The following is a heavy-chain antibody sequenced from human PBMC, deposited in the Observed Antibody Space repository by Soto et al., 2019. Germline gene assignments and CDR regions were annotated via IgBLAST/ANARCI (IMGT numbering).Heavy chain of an antibody. J-gene: IGHJ6*02. D-gene: IGHD6-6*01. V-gene: IGHV5-51*01. Sequence: PGESLKISCKASGYSFTNYWIGWVRQMPGKGLEWMGIIYPGDSDTRYSPSFQGQVTISADKSISTAYLQWSSLKASDSAMYYCARMGSSSSSLYYGMAVWGQGTTVTVSS. CDR1: GYSFTNYW. CDR3: ARMGSSSSSLYYGMAV. CDR2: IYPGDSDT.